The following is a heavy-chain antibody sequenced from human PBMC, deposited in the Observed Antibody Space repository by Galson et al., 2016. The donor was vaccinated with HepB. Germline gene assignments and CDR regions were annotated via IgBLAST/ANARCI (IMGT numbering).Heavy chain of an antibody. CDR1: GFTFSTYS. J-gene: IGHJ4*02. D-gene: IGHD2-15*01. V-gene: IGHV3-21*01. CDR3: ARGRITRGVREDS. Sequence: SLRLSCAASGFTFSTYSMNWVRQAPGKGLEWVSSISSSRSYIYYADSVKGRFTISRDNAKNSLFLQMNSLRAEDTAVYYCARGRITRGVREDSWGQGTLVTVSS. CDR2: ISSSRSYI.